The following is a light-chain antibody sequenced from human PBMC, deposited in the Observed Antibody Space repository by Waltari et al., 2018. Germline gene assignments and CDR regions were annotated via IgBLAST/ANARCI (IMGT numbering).Light chain of an antibody. V-gene: IGLV2-8*01. CDR3: SSYAGTKNPYV. CDR1: SSEIGRSNS. J-gene: IGLJ1*01. Sequence: AALTQPHSASGADGHSVTKSHSGSSSEIGRSNSAASYQQHPGKVPKLIISEVNKRPSGVPDRFSGSKSGNTASLTVSGLQAEEEADYYCSSYAGTKNPYVFGTGTKVTVL. CDR2: EVN.